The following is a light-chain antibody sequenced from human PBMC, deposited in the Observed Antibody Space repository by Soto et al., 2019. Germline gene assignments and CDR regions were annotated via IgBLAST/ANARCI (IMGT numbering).Light chain of an antibody. Sequence: GDRVTIPCWTSQTISTYLNWYQHKPGKAPEVLIYAASNLQSGVPSRFSGSGSGTDFTLTISSLQPADSATYYCQQSYRTPITFGQGTRLEIK. CDR2: AAS. CDR1: QTISTY. J-gene: IGKJ5*01. V-gene: IGKV1-39*01. CDR3: QQSYRTPIT.